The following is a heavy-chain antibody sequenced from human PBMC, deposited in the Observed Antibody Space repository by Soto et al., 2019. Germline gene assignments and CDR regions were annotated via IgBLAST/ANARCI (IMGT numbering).Heavy chain of an antibody. J-gene: IGHJ6*02. CDR2: ISGYNGNT. D-gene: IGHD3-16*01. V-gene: IGHV1-18*01. CDR3: AREGEMPYYYYGMDV. CDR1: GYTFTTYG. Sequence: QVQLVQSGAEVKKPGASVKVSCKSSGYTFTTYGIIWVRQAPGQGLEWMGWISGYNGNTKYAQKFQGRVTMTTDTSTSTAYMDLRSLRSDDTAVYYCAREGEMPYYYYGMDVWGQGTTVTVYS.